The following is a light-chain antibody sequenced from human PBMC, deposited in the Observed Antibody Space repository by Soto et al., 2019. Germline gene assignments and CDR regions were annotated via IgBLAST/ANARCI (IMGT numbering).Light chain of an antibody. V-gene: IGKV3-11*01. CDR3: QQRGNWPLT. CDR2: DAS. J-gene: IGKJ1*01. CDR1: QSVGSY. Sequence: EIVLTQSPATLSLSPGERATLSCRASQSVGSYFAWYQQKPGQAPRLPIYDASNRATGIPARFSGSGSGTDFTLTISSLEPEDFAVYYCQQRGNWPLTFGQGTKV.